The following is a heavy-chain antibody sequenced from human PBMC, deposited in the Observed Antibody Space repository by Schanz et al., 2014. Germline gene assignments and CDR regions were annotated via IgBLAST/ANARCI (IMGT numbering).Heavy chain of an antibody. V-gene: IGHV3-30-3*01. D-gene: IGHD3-3*01. Sequence: QVQLVESGGGVVQPGGSLRLSCAASGFPFSSYALHWVRQAPGKGLEWVAVISYDGVNTYYADSVKGRFTISRDNSKNTLYLQMNSLRGEDTAVYYCARFLARYQYYGVDVWGQGTTVIVSS. CDR1: GFPFSSYA. J-gene: IGHJ6*02. CDR2: ISYDGVNT. CDR3: ARFLARYQYYGVDV.